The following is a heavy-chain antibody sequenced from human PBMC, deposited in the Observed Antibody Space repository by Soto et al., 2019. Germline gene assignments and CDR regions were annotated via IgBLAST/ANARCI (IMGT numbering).Heavy chain of an antibody. V-gene: IGHV3-66*01. D-gene: IGHD5-18*01. CDR1: GFTVSSNY. CDR2: IYSGGST. Sequence: EVQLVESGGGLVQPGGSLRLSCAASGFTVSSNYMSWVRQAPGKGLEWVSVIYSGGSTYYADSVKGRFTISRDNSKNTRYLQMNSLRAEDTAVYYCARSIGYSYGYGFDYWGQGTLVTVSS. J-gene: IGHJ4*02. CDR3: ARSIGYSYGYGFDY.